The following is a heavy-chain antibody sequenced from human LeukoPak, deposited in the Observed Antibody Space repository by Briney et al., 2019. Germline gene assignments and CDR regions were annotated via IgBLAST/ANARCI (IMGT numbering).Heavy chain of an antibody. J-gene: IGHJ4*02. CDR2: ISAYNGNT. CDR1: GYTFTSYG. V-gene: IGHV1-18*01. Sequence: ASVKVSCKASGYTFTSYGISWVRQAPGQGLEGMGWISAYNGNTNYAQKLQGRVTMTTDTSTSTAYMELRSLRSDDTAVYYCARDKSYYDSSGYDPFDYWGQGTLVTVSS. CDR3: ARDKSYYDSSGYDPFDY. D-gene: IGHD3-22*01.